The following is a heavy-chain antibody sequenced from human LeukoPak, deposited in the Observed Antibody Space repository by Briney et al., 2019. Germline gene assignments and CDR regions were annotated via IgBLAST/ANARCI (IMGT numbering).Heavy chain of an antibody. CDR1: GFTFSSYA. CDR2: ISGSGGST. D-gene: IGHD4-11*01. J-gene: IGHJ4*02. Sequence: GGSLRLSCAASGFTFSSYAMSWVRQAPGKGLEWVSSISGSGGSTYYTDSVKGRFTVSRDNSKNTLYLQMNSLRAGDTAVYYCTKEHDYSNYYYFDYWGQGTLVTVSS. CDR3: TKEHDYSNYYYFDY. V-gene: IGHV3-23*01.